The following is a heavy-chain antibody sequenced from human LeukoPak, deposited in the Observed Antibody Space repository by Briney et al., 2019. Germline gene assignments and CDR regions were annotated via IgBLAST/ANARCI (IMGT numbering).Heavy chain of an antibody. CDR1: GYTFTSYA. CDR3: ARDRREYSSSWYPHYYGMDV. CDR2: INAGNGNT. Sequence: ASVKVSCKASGYTFTSYAMHWVRQAPGQRLEWMGWINAGNGNTKYSQKFQGRATITADESTSTAYMELSSLRSEDTAVYYCARDRREYSSSWYPHYYGMDVWGQGTTVTVSS. V-gene: IGHV1-3*01. D-gene: IGHD6-13*01. J-gene: IGHJ6*02.